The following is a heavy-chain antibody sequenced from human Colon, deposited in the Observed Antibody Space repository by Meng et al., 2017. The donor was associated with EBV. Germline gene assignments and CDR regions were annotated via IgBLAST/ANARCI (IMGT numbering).Heavy chain of an antibody. J-gene: IGHJ2*01. CDR3: ASLYGDSSVWYLDI. Sequence: QVQLQESGPGLVKPSQXLSLTCTVSGGSISSGNHYWSWIRQHPGKGLEYIGYIYYSGSTYYNPSLKSRVIISVDTSKNQFSLRLNSVTAADTAVYYCASLYGDSSVWYLDIWGRGTLVTVSS. V-gene: IGHV4-31*03. CDR1: GGSISSGNHY. D-gene: IGHD4-17*01. CDR2: IYYSGST.